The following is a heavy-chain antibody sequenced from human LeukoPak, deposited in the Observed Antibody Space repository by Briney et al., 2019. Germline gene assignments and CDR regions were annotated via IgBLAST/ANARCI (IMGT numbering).Heavy chain of an antibody. D-gene: IGHD3-10*01. Sequence: SETLSLTCTVSGGSISSDYWSWIRQPLGKRLEWIGRIYTSGSTNYNPSLRSRATISLDTSENQFSLKLSSVTAADTAVYYCARATTMVRGVSVYYFDYWGQGILVTVSS. CDR3: ARATTMVRGVSVYYFDY. J-gene: IGHJ4*02. CDR1: GGSISSDY. CDR2: IYTSGST. V-gene: IGHV4-4*07.